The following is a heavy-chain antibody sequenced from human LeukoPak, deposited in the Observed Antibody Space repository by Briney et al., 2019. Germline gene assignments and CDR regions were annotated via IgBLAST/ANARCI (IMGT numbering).Heavy chain of an antibody. D-gene: IGHD6-13*01. CDR2: VYTSGST. V-gene: IGHV4-61*02. CDR1: GGSISSASYY. CDR3: ARGNSSSWPLDY. J-gene: IGHJ4*02. Sequence: SGTLSLTCTVSGGSISSASYYWSWIRQPAGKGLEWIGRVYTSGSTNYNPSLESRVTMSVDTSKNQFSLNLSSVTAADTAVYYCARGNSSSWPLDYWGQGALVTVSS.